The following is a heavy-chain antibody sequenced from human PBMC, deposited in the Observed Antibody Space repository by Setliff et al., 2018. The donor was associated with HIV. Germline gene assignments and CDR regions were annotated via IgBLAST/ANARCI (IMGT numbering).Heavy chain of an antibody. D-gene: IGHD3-10*01. Sequence: SETLSLTCNVSGDSISSHYWSWIRQPPGKGLEWIGSIHYSGSTNYNPFLKSRVTISVDTSKNQFSLKLSSVTAADTALYFCAREAYFFASGTYYFDSWGQGTLVTVSS. CDR1: GDSISSHY. J-gene: IGHJ4*02. V-gene: IGHV4-59*11. CDR2: IHYSGST. CDR3: AREAYFFASGTYYFDS.